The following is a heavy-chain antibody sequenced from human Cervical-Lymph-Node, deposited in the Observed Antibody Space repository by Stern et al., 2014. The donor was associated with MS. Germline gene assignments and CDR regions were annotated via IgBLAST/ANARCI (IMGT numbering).Heavy chain of an antibody. D-gene: IGHD4-17*01. CDR1: GYTFTSYY. CDR2: INPSGGST. Sequence: VQLVESGAEVKKPGASVKVSCTASGYTFTSYYMHWVRQAPGQGLEWMGIINPSGGSTSYAQKFQGRVTMTRDTSTSTVYMELSSLRSEDTAVYYCARSYGDYVGVDYWGQGTLVTVSS. J-gene: IGHJ4*02. V-gene: IGHV1-46*01. CDR3: ARSYGDYVGVDY.